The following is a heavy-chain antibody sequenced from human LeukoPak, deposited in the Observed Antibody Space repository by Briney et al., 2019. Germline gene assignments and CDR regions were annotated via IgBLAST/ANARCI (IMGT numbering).Heavy chain of an antibody. D-gene: IGHD3-10*01. CDR1: GYTLTELS. J-gene: IGHJ4*02. CDR2: FDSEDGET. V-gene: IGHV1-24*01. Sequence: ASVKVSCKVSGYTLTELSMHWVRQAPGKGLEWMGGFDSEDGETIYAQKFQGRVKITADESTSTAYRELSSLRSEDTAVYYCARGEFLPKLGYWGQGNLVTVSS. CDR3: ARGEFLPKLGY.